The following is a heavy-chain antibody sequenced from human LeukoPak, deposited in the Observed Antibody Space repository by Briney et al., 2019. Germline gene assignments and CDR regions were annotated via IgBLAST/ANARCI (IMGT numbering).Heavy chain of an antibody. CDR3: ARETLGGGWYHDY. J-gene: IGHJ4*02. Sequence: PSETLSLTCTVSGGSMTSHYWSWIRQPPGKGLEWIGYIYYSGTTTYNPSLKSRVTISIDTSKNQFSLKLSSVTTADMAVYYCARETLGGGWYHDYWGQGILVTVS. V-gene: IGHV4-59*11. CDR2: IYYSGTT. CDR1: GGSMTSHY. D-gene: IGHD6-19*01.